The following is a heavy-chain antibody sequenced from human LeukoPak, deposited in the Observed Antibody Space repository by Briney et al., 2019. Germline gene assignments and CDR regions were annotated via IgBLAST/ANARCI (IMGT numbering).Heavy chain of an antibody. CDR1: GFTFSSYS. Sequence: GGSLRLSCAASGFTFSSYSMNWVRQAPGQGVEWVSYISSSSSTIYYADSVKGRFTISRDNAKNSLYLQMNSLRAEDTAVYYCARDHDYADYVCGYWGQGTLVTVSS. V-gene: IGHV3-48*01. J-gene: IGHJ4*02. CDR2: ISSSSSTI. D-gene: IGHD4-17*01. CDR3: ARDHDYADYVCGY.